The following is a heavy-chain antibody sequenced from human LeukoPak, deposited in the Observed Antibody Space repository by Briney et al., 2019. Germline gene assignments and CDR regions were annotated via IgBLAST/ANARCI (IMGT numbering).Heavy chain of an antibody. CDR2: IIPILGIA. CDR1: GGTFSSYA. V-gene: IGHV1-69*04. Sequence: GASVKVSCKASGGTFSSYAISWVRQAPGQGLEWMGRIIPILGIANYAQKFQGRVTITADKSTSTAYMELSSLRSEDTAVYYCARDRTRRSGYPNWFDPWGQGTLVTVSS. D-gene: IGHD3-3*01. J-gene: IGHJ5*02. CDR3: ARDRTRRSGYPNWFDP.